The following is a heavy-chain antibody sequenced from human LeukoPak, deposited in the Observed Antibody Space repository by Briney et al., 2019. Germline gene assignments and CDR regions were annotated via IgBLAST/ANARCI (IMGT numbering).Heavy chain of an antibody. CDR1: GFTFSNHW. CDR3: ARAPYCGYACSKHAYDI. D-gene: IGHD2-21*01. J-gene: IGHJ3*02. V-gene: IGHV3-74*01. Sequence: GGSLLLSCAASGFTFSNHWMHWVRQAPGKGLVWVSRIDSDGSRTSYADSVQGRFTISRDNAKNTLFLQMNSLRAEDTAVYYCARAPYCGYACSKHAYDIWGQGAMVTVSS. CDR2: IDSDGSRT.